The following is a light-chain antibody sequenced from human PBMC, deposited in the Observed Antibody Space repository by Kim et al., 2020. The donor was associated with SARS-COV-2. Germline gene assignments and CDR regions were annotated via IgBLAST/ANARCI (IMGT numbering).Light chain of an antibody. CDR2: DAS. J-gene: IGKJ1*01. Sequence: PVSPGERATLSCRASQSVSNNLAWYQQKPGQAPRLLMYDASTRATGIPARFSGSGSGTEFTLTISSLQSEDFAVYYCQQYSKWRTFGQGTKVDIK. CDR1: QSVSNN. CDR3: QQYSKWRT. V-gene: IGKV3-15*01.